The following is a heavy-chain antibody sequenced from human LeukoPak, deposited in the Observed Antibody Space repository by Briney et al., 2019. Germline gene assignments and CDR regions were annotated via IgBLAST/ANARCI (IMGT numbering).Heavy chain of an antibody. Sequence: PGGSLRLSCAASGFTFSSMHWVRQAPGKGLEWVAFIRYDGSNKYYADSVKGRFTISRDNSKNTVYLQMNSLRAEDTAVYYCARDPDNPSGYSSGWHLDYWGQGTLVTVSS. V-gene: IGHV3-30*02. CDR2: IRYDGSNK. CDR1: GFTFSS. CDR3: ARDPDNPSGYSSGWHLDY. D-gene: IGHD6-19*01. J-gene: IGHJ4*02.